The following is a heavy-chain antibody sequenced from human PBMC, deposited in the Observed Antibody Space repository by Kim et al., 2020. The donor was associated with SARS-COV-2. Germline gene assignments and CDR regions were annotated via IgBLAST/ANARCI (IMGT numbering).Heavy chain of an antibody. D-gene: IGHD3-10*01. V-gene: IGHV1-18*01. CDR3: ARDNVGELLWFGELFRFDY. J-gene: IGHJ4*02. Sequence: ASVKVSCKASGYTFTSYGISWVRQAPGQGLEWMGWISAYNGNTNYAQKLQGRVTMTTDTSTSTAYMELSSLRSDDTAVYYCARDNVGELLWFGELFRFDYWGQGPLVTVSS. CDR1: GYTFTSYG. CDR2: ISAYNGNT.